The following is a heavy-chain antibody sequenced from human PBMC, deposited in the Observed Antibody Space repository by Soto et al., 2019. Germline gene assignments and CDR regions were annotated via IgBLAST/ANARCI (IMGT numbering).Heavy chain of an antibody. CDR2: IYQSGST. J-gene: IGHJ4*02. Sequence: SETLSLTCAVSGGSISSSNWWSWVRQPPGKGLEWIGEIYQSGSTNYNPSLKSRVTISVDKSKNQFSLKLSSVTAADTAVYYCASFRGSSWNYFDYWGQGTLVIVSS. V-gene: IGHV4-4*02. D-gene: IGHD6-13*01. CDR3: ASFRGSSWNYFDY. CDR1: GGSISSSNW.